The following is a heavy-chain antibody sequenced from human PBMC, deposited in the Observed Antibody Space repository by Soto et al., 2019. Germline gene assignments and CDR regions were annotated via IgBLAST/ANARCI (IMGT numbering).Heavy chain of an antibody. V-gene: IGHV3-48*01. CDR1: GFTFSSYS. CDR3: ARSSSGWAYFFDY. D-gene: IGHD6-19*01. CDR2: ITSSSSPI. J-gene: IGHJ4*02. Sequence: EVQLVESGGGLVQPGGSLRLSCTASGFTFSSYSMNWVRQAPGKGLEWVSYITSSSSPIYYADSVKGRFTISRDNAKNSLSLQMNNLRTEETAFYYCARSSSGWAYFFDYWGQGTLVTVSS.